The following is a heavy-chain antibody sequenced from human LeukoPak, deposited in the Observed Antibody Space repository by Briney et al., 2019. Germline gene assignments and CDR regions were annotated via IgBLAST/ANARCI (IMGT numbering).Heavy chain of an antibody. Sequence: KASETLSLTCTVSGGSISSSSYYWGWIRQPPGKGLEWIGSIYYSGSTYYNPSFKSRVTISVDTSKNQFSLKLSSVTAADTAVYYCARAGGYDSVYYFDYWGQGTLVTVSS. CDR1: GGSISSSSYY. D-gene: IGHD5-12*01. CDR3: ARAGGYDSVYYFDY. CDR2: IYYSGST. J-gene: IGHJ4*02. V-gene: IGHV4-39*07.